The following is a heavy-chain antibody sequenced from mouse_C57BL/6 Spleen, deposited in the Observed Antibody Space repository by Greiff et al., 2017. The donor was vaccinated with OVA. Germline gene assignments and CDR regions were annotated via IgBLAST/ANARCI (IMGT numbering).Heavy chain of an antibody. D-gene: IGHD2-5*01. J-gene: IGHJ3*01. Sequence: EVQLVESGGGLVKPGGSLKLSCAASGFTFSSYAMSWVRQTPEKRLEWVATISDGGSYTNYPDNVKGRFTISRDNAKNNLYLQMSHLKSEDTAMYYGARDVSNYGAWFAYWGQGTLVTVSA. V-gene: IGHV5-4*01. CDR2: ISDGGSYT. CDR1: GFTFSSYA. CDR3: ARDVSNYGAWFAY.